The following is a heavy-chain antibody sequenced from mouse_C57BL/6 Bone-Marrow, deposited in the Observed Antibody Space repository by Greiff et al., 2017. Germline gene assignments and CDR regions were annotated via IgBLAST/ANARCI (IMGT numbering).Heavy chain of an antibody. D-gene: IGHD4-1*01. V-gene: IGHV14-4*01. CDR1: GFNIKDDY. Sequence: VQLKQSGAELVRPGASVKLSCTASGFNIKDDYMHWVKQRPEQGLEWIGWIDPENGDTEYASKFQGKATITADTSSNTAYLQLSSLTSEDTAVYYCTNPSWDLYWGQGTSVTVSS. J-gene: IGHJ4*01. CDR3: TNPSWDLY. CDR2: IDPENGDT.